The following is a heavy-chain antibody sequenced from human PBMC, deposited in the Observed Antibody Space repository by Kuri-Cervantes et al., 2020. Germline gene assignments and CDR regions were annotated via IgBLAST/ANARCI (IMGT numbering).Heavy chain of an antibody. J-gene: IGHJ4*02. CDR2: IDWDDDK. CDR3: ARSRATGYYDY. CDR1: GFSLSTTGMR. Sequence: SGPTLVKPTQTLTLTCTLSGFSLSTTGMRMSWFRRPPNKALEWLARIDWDDDKFYRASMKTRLTISKDTSKNQVVLIMTNMDPVDTATYYCARSRATGYYDYWGQGSLVTVSS. V-gene: IGHV2-70D*14.